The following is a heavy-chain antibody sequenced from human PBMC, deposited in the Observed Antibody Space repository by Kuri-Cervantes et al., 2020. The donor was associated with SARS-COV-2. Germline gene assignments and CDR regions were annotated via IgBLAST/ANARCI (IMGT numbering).Heavy chain of an antibody. V-gene: IGHV3-30-3*01. D-gene: IGHD4-17*01. CDR3: ARVWYYGDYGADY. CDR2: ISYDGSNK. Sequence: GESLKTSCAASGFTFSSYAMHWVRQAPGKGLEWVAVISYDGSNKYYADSVKGRFTISRDNSKSTLYLQMNSLRAEDTAVYYCARVWYYGDYGADYWGQGTLVTVSS. CDR1: GFTFSSYA. J-gene: IGHJ4*02.